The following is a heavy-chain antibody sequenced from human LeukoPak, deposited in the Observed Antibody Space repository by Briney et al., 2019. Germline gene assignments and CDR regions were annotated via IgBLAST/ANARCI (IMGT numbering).Heavy chain of an antibody. Sequence: GGSLRLSCAASGFTFSSYSMNWVRQAPGKGVEWVSSISSSRSYIHYADSVKGRFTISRDNAKNSLFLQMTSLRAEDTAVYYCARDRPSGCSGGSCYTPAAFQHWGQGTLVTVSS. CDR1: GFTFSSYS. V-gene: IGHV3-21*01. CDR2: ISSSRSYI. CDR3: ARDRPSGCSGGSCYTPAAFQH. J-gene: IGHJ1*01. D-gene: IGHD2-15*01.